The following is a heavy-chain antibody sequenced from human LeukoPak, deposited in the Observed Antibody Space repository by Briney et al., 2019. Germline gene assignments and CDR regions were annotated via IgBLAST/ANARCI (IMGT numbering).Heavy chain of an antibody. CDR3: ASGKGYYDSKAWTY. Sequence: GGSLRLSCAASGFTFSSYAMSWVRQAPGKGLEWVSAISGSGGSTYYADSVKGRFTISRDNSKNTLYLQMNSLRAEDTAVYYCASGKGYYDSKAWTYWGQGTLVTVSS. CDR2: ISGSGGST. J-gene: IGHJ4*02. V-gene: IGHV3-23*01. D-gene: IGHD3-22*01. CDR1: GFTFSSYA.